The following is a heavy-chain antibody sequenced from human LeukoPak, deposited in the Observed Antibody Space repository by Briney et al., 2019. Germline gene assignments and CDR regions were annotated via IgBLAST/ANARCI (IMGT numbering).Heavy chain of an antibody. Sequence: GGSLRLSCAASGFTFSSYAMHWVRQAPGKGLEWVAVISYDGSNKYYADSVKGRFTISRDNSKNTLYLQMNSLRAEDTVVYYCARDIDTAMVTRGALDYWGQGTLVTVSS. J-gene: IGHJ4*02. V-gene: IGHV3-30-3*01. CDR1: GFTFSSYA. CDR3: ARDIDTAMVTRGALDY. CDR2: ISYDGSNK. D-gene: IGHD5-18*01.